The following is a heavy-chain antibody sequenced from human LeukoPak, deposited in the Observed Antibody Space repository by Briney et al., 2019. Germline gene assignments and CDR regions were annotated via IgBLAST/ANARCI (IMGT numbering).Heavy chain of an antibody. CDR1: GFTFSSYG. V-gene: IGHV3-30*02. D-gene: IGHD3-16*01. J-gene: IGHJ5*02. Sequence: GGSLRLSCAASGFTFSSYGMHWVRQAPGKGLEWVAFMHYDGRNILYADSVKGRFSISTDNTKNMVYLQMSSLRAEDTAVYYCAKVTMGDVWFDPWGQRTLVTVSS. CDR2: MHYDGRNI. CDR3: AKVTMGDVWFDP.